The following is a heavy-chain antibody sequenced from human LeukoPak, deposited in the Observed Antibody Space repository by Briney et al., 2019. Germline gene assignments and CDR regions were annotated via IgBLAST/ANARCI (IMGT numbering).Heavy chain of an antibody. Sequence: GGSLRLSCTVSGFTVSSNSMSWVRQAPGKGLEWVSFIYSDNTHYSDSVKGRFTISRDNSRNTLYLQMNSLRAEDTAVYYCAKDFRYSSSWYGVGTYYYYMDVWGKGTTVTISS. V-gene: IGHV3-66*03. CDR3: AKDFRYSSSWYGVGTYYYYMDV. J-gene: IGHJ6*03. D-gene: IGHD6-13*01. CDR1: GFTVSSNS. CDR2: IYSDNT.